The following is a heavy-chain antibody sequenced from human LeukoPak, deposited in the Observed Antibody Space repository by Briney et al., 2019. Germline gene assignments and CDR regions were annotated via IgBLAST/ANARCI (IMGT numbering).Heavy chain of an antibody. CDR3: ARGRTPGYYDFWSGQGDWFDP. J-gene: IGHJ5*02. CDR1: GYTFTSYD. CDR2: MNPNSGNT. V-gene: IGHV1-8*01. D-gene: IGHD3-3*01. Sequence: ASVKVSSKASGYTFTSYDINWVRQATGQGLEWMGWMNPNSGNTGYAQKFQGRVTMTRNTSISTAYMELSSLRSEDTAVYYCARGRTPGYYDFWSGQGDWFDPWGQGTLVTVSS.